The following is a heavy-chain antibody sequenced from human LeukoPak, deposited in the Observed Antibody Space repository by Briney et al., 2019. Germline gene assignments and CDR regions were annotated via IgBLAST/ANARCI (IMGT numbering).Heavy chain of an antibody. V-gene: IGHV3-30*02. Sequence: TGGSLRLSCAASGFTFNSFGMHWVRQAPGKGLEWVAFIRYDGSNKYYADSVKGRFTISRDNSQNMLYLQMNSLRAEDTAVYYCAKSYQARAYEIDYWGQGTLVIVSS. CDR3: AKSYQARAYEIDY. J-gene: IGHJ4*02. D-gene: IGHD1-26*01. CDR2: IRYDGSNK. CDR1: GFTFNSFG.